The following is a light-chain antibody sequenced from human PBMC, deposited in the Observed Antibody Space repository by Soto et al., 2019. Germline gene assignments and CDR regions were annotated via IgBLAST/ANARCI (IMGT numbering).Light chain of an antibody. J-gene: IGLJ1*01. CDR2: EVT. Sequence: QSVLTQPASMSGSPGQSITISCTGTSSDVGSYNYVSWYQQHPGKAPKLMIYEVTTRPSGVSNRFSGSKSGNTASLTISGLRAEDEADYYCSSYTSSTLVVFGTGTKLTVL. CDR1: SSDVGSYNY. CDR3: SSYTSSTLVV. V-gene: IGLV2-14*01.